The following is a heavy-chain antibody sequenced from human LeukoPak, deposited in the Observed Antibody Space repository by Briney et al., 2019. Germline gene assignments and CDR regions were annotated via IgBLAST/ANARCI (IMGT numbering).Heavy chain of an antibody. V-gene: IGHV4-59*01. Sequence: SETLSLTCTVSGGSISSYYWSWIRQPPGKGLEWIGYIYYSGSTNYNPSLKSRVTISVDTSKNQFSLKLSSVTAADTAVYYCASGANYYYYYGKDVWGQGTTVTVSS. D-gene: IGHD3-16*01. CDR3: ASGANYYYYYGKDV. J-gene: IGHJ6*02. CDR2: IYYSGST. CDR1: GGSISSYY.